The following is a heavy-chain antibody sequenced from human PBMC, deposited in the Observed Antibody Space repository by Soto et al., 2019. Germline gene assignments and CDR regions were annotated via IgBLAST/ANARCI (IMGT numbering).Heavy chain of an antibody. CDR3: ARGLVPAAQYYYYGMDV. J-gene: IGHJ6*02. Sequence: GGSLRLSCAASGFTFSSYAMHWDRQAPGKGLEWVAVISYDGSNKYYADSVKGRFTISRDNSKNTLYLQMNSLRAEDTAVYYCARGLVPAAQYYYYGMDVWGQGTTVTVSS. CDR2: ISYDGSNK. V-gene: IGHV3-30-3*01. D-gene: IGHD2-2*01. CDR1: GFTFSSYA.